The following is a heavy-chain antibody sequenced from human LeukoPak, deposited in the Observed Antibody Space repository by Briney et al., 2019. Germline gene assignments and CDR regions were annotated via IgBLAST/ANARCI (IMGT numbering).Heavy chain of an antibody. V-gene: IGHV3-23*01. CDR3: ANAQITIQDVGVDY. Sequence: PGGSLRLSCAASGFTFRSYAMSWVRQTPGKGLEWVSGISGSGGSTYYADSVKGRFTITRDNSKNTLYLQMSTLRAEDTAVYYCANAQITIQDVGVDYWGQGALVTVAS. CDR2: ISGSGGST. CDR1: GFTFRSYA. J-gene: IGHJ4*02. D-gene: IGHD3-3*01.